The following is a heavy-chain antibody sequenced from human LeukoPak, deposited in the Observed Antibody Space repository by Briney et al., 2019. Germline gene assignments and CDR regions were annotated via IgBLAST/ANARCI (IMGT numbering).Heavy chain of an antibody. V-gene: IGHV1-2*02. Sequence: ASVKVSCKASGYTFTGYYMHWVRQAPGQGLEWMGWINPNSGGTNYAQKFQGRVTMTRDTSISTAYMDLSRLTSDDTAVYYCGRANGGNMWRGHYFDYWGQGTLVTVSS. CDR2: INPNSGGT. D-gene: IGHD4-23*01. J-gene: IGHJ4*02. CDR1: GYTFTGYY. CDR3: GRANGGNMWRGHYFDY.